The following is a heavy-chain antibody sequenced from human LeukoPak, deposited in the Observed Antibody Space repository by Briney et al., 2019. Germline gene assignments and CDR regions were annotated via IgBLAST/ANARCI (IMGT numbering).Heavy chain of an antibody. CDR3: ARDTVLGDSFDI. CDR2: INYRGSA. V-gene: IGHV4-31*03. Sequence: SETLSLTCTVSGGSISSVDYYWSWIRQYPGKGLEWIGYINYRGSAYYNPSLKSRVTISVDTSKNQFSLKLTSVTAADTAVYYCARDTVLGDSFDIWGQGTMVTVSS. CDR1: GGSISSVDYY. J-gene: IGHJ3*02. D-gene: IGHD7-27*01.